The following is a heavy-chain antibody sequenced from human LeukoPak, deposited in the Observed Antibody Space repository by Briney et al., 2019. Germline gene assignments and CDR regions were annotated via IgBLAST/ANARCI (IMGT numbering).Heavy chain of an antibody. J-gene: IGHJ4*02. CDR2: INPGDGAT. CDR1: GFPFTMYY. D-gene: IGHD2-21*02. V-gene: IGHV1-46*01. CDR3: AREQTTPNPLVVVTMARRPLRY. Sequence: ASVKVSCKASGFPFTMYYIHWVRQAPGQGFEWMGMINPGDGATTYAQRFRGRVTVTRDTSTSTVYMELRSLRSDDTAVYYCAREQTTPNPLVVVTMARRPLRYWGQGTLVTVSS.